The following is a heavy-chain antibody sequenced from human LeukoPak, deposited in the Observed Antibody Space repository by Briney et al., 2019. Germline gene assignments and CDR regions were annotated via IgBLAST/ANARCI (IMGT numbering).Heavy chain of an antibody. D-gene: IGHD2-15*01. V-gene: IGHV4-59*08. CDR2: IYSSGST. CDR3: ARHSPGYCSGGSCSDAFDI. CDR1: GGSISSYY. Sequence: SETLSLTCIVSGGSISSYYWSWIRQPPGEGLEWIGYIYSSGSTSYDPSLKSRVTISVDTSKNQFSLKLSSVTAADTAVYYCARHSPGYCSGGSCSDAFDIWGQGTLVTVSS. J-gene: IGHJ3*02.